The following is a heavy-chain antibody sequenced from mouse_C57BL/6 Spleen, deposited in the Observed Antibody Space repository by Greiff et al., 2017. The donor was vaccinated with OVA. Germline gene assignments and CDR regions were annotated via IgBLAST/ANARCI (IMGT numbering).Heavy chain of an antibody. CDR3: ARSGSSGYAGYAMDY. CDR2: IYPGGGYT. J-gene: IGHJ4*01. D-gene: IGHD3-2*02. Sequence: VQLQQSGAELVRPGTSVKMSCKASGYTFTNYWIGWAKQRPGHGLEWIGDIYPGGGYTNYTEKFKGKATLTADKSSSTAYMQFSSLTSEDSAIYYCARSGSSGYAGYAMDYWGQGTSVTVSS. V-gene: IGHV1-63*01. CDR1: GYTFTNYW.